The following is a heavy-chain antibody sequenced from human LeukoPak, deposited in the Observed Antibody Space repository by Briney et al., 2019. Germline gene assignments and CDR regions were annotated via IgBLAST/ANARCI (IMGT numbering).Heavy chain of an antibody. V-gene: IGHV3-23*01. CDR1: GFTSSSYA. D-gene: IGHD6-13*01. CDR2: ISGSGGST. J-gene: IGHJ4*02. Sequence: GGSLRLSCAASGFTSSSYAMSWVRQAPGKGLEWDSAISGSGGSTYYADSVKGRFTISRDNSKNTLYLQMNSLRAEDAAVYYCAKDRYSSSWYSDYWGQGTLVTVSS. CDR3: AKDRYSSSWYSDY.